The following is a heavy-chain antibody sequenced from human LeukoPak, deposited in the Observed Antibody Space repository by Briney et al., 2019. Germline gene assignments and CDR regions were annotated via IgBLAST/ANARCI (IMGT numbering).Heavy chain of an antibody. Sequence: PGGSLRLSCAASGFIVSSNYMSWVRQAPGKGLEWVSVIYSGGSTYYADSVKGRFTISRDNSKNTLYLQMNSLRAEDTAVYYCARVGYSYAFDVWGQGTMVTVSS. CDR3: ARVGYSYAFDV. J-gene: IGHJ3*01. CDR2: IYSGGST. V-gene: IGHV3-66*01. CDR1: GFIVSSNY. D-gene: IGHD1-1*01.